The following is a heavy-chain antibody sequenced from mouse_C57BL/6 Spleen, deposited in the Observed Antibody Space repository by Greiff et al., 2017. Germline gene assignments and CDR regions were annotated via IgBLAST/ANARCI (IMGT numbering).Heavy chain of an antibody. J-gene: IGHJ3*01. Sequence: QVQLQQSGAELVRPGASVTLSCKASGYTFTDYEMHWVKQTPVHGLEWIGAIDPETGGTAYNQKFKGKAILTADKSSSTAYMELRSLTSEDSAVYYCTRWGDGAYWGKGTLVTVSA. CDR2: IDPETGGT. D-gene: IGHD3-3*01. V-gene: IGHV1-15*01. CDR3: TRWGDGAY. CDR1: GYTFTDYE.